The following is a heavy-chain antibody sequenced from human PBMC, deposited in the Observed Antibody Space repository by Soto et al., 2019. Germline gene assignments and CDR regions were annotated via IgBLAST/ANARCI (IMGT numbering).Heavy chain of an antibody. D-gene: IGHD2-15*01. CDR1: GFTXTDYF. CDR2: INLYSGVT. J-gene: IGHJ4*02. CDR3: ARDSATLAGTFFDY. V-gene: IGHV1-2*02. Sequence: GXSXKVSCKASGFTXTDYFMHLMRQAPGQGLEWMGYINLYSGVTKLAPKFQGRVTLTRDTSITTAYIDLTSLTSDDTAVYFCARDSATLAGTFFDYWGQGALVTVSS.